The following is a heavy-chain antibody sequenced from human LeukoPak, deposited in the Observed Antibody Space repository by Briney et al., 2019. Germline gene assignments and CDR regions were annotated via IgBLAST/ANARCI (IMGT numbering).Heavy chain of an antibody. Sequence: GGSLRLSCAASGFTFSIFGMSWIRKAPGKGLERVSGITNGGEDTYYADSVKGRFTISRDNSKNTLFLQMNSLRAEDTAVYYCAKAMGTYYYDSSGYAPLDYWGQGTLVTVSS. V-gene: IGHV3-23*01. J-gene: IGHJ4*02. CDR2: ITNGGEDT. D-gene: IGHD3-22*01. CDR1: GFTFSIFG. CDR3: AKAMGTYYYDSSGYAPLDY.